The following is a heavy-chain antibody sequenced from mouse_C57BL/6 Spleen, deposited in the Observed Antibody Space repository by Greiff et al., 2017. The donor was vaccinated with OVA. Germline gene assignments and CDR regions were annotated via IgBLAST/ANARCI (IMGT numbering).Heavy chain of an antibody. D-gene: IGHD2-4*01. V-gene: IGHV1-64*01. CDR3: ARYDYDEDWYFDV. Sequence: VQLQQPGAELVKPGASVKLSCKASGYTFTSYWMHWVKQRPGQGLEWIGMIHPNSGSTNYNEKFKSKATLTVDKSSSTAYMQLSSLTSEDSAVYYCARYDYDEDWYFDVWGTGTTVTFSS. CDR2: IHPNSGST. CDR1: GYTFTSYW. J-gene: IGHJ1*03.